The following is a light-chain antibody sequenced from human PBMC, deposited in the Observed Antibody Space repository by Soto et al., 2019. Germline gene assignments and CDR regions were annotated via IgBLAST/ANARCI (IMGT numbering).Light chain of an antibody. V-gene: IGLV2-8*01. CDR2: EVN. CDR3: SSYAGSSNV. J-gene: IGLJ1*01. Sequence: QSALTQPPSASGSPGQSVAISCTGTSSDVGGYNYVSWYQQHPGKAPKLMIYEVNKRPSGVPDRFSGSKSGNTASRTVSGLQAEDEADYYCSSYAGSSNVFGTGTKV. CDR1: SSDVGGYNY.